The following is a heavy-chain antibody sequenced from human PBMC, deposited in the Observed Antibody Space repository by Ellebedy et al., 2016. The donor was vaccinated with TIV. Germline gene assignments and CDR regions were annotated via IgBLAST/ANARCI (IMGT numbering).Heavy chain of an antibody. Sequence: SETLSLTXAVYGGSFSGYYWSWIRQPPGKGLEWIGEINHSGSTNYNPSLKSRVTISVDTSKNQFSLKLSSVTAADTAVYYCAISGSYPPAGAFDIWGQGTMVTVSS. D-gene: IGHD1-26*01. J-gene: IGHJ3*02. CDR1: GGSFSGYY. V-gene: IGHV4-34*01. CDR2: INHSGST. CDR3: AISGSYPPAGAFDI.